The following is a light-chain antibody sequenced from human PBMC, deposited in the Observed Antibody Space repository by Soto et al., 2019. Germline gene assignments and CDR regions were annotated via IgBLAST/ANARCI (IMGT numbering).Light chain of an antibody. Sequence: EVVLTKSPAALYLSPGERATLSCRASQSVSYLAWYQQKPGQAPRLLMYDTSARATGIPARFSGSESGTDFTLTISSLEPEDFAVYYCKQHSNPPWTFGQWTKVAIK. J-gene: IGKJ1*01. CDR2: DTS. CDR3: KQHSNPPWT. V-gene: IGKV3-11*01. CDR1: QSVSY.